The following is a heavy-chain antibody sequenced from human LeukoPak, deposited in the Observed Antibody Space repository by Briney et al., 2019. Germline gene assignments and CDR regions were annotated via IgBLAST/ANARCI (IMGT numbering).Heavy chain of an antibody. CDR1: GFTVSSNY. V-gene: IGHV3-53*01. Sequence: SGGSLRLSCAASGFTVSSNYMSWVRQAPGKGLEWVSLIYSGGVTYYADSVKGRFIISRDNSKNTLFLQMNSLRAEDTAVYYCARAPGSGGTNLVSFDPWGQGTLVTVSS. J-gene: IGHJ5*02. D-gene: IGHD2-15*01. CDR2: IYSGGVT. CDR3: ARAPGSGGTNLVSFDP.